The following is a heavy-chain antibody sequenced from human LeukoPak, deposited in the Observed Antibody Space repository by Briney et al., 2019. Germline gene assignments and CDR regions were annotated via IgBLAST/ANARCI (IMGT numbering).Heavy chain of an antibody. J-gene: IGHJ4*02. CDR1: GFTFSSYG. Sequence: GGSLRLSCAASGFTFSSYGMHWVRQAPGKGLEWVSAISGNGRDTYYTDSVKGRFTISRDNSKNTLYLQMNSLRAEDTAIYYCARAAAVCSSTSCYGHYWGQGTMVTVSS. CDR2: ISGNGRDT. CDR3: ARAAAVCSSTSCYGHY. D-gene: IGHD2-2*01. V-gene: IGHV3-23*01.